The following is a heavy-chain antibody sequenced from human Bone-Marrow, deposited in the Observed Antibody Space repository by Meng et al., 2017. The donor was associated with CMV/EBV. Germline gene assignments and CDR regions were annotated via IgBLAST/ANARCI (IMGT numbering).Heavy chain of an antibody. CDR2: INPNSGGT. V-gene: IGHV1-2*02. CDR3: ARDLDIVVVGGVNY. D-gene: IGHD2-2*03. J-gene: IGHJ4*02. Sequence: ASVKLFCTASGYTFTGYYMHWVRQAPGQGLEWMGWINPNSGGTNYAQKFQGRVTMTRDTSISTAYMELSRLRSDDTAVYYCARDLDIVVVGGVNYWGQGTLVTVSS. CDR1: GYTFTGYY.